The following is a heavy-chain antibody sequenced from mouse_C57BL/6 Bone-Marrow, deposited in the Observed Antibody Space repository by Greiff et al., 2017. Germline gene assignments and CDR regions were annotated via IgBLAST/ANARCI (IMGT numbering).Heavy chain of an antibody. CDR3: ARNSFITTVVPFAY. V-gene: IGHV2-2*01. CDR2: IWSGGGT. CDR1: GFSLTSYG. J-gene: IGHJ3*01. Sequence: VQLQESGPGLVQPSQSLSITCTVSGFSLTSYGVHWVRQSPGKGLEWLGVIWSGGGTDYNAAFISRLSISKDNSKSQVFFKMNSLQADDTAIYYCARNSFITTVVPFAYWGQGTLVTVSA. D-gene: IGHD1-1*01.